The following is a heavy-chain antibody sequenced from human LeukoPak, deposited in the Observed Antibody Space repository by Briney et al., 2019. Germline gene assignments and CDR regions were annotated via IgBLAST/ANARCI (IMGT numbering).Heavy chain of an antibody. Sequence: GGSLRLSCAASGFTFSSYAMSWVRQAPGKGLEWVSAISGSGGSTYYADSVKGRFTISRDNSKNTLYLQMNSLRAEDTAVYYCAKRDGSGSRDYYYGMDVWGQGTTVTVSS. V-gene: IGHV3-23*01. CDR2: ISGSGGST. D-gene: IGHD3-10*01. J-gene: IGHJ6*02. CDR3: AKRDGSGSRDYYYGMDV. CDR1: GFTFSSYA.